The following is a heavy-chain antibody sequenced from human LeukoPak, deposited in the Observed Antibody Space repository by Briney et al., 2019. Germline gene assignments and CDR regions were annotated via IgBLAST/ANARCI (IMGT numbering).Heavy chain of an antibody. CDR1: GGSISSSSCY. CDR2: IYYSGST. D-gene: IGHD6-19*01. J-gene: IGHJ4*02. V-gene: IGHV4-39*01. CDR3: AVAVAGWFDY. Sequence: SETLSLTCTVSGGSISSSSCYWGWIRQPPGKGLEWIGSIYYSGSTYYNPSLKSRVTISVDTSKNQFSLKLSSVTAADTAVYYCAVAVAGWFDYWGQGTLVTVSS.